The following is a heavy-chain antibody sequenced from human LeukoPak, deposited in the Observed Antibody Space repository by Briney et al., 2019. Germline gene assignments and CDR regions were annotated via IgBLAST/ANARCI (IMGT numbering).Heavy chain of an antibody. CDR1: GYTFTSYG. D-gene: IGHD3-3*01. Sequence: GASVKVSCKASGYTFTSYGISWVRQAPGQGLEWMGWISAYNGNTNYAQKLQGRVTMTTDTSTSTAYMELRSLRSDDTAVYYCARESSGFWSGYYRGDAFDIWGQGTMVTVSS. J-gene: IGHJ3*02. CDR3: ARESSGFWSGYYRGDAFDI. CDR2: ISAYNGNT. V-gene: IGHV1-18*01.